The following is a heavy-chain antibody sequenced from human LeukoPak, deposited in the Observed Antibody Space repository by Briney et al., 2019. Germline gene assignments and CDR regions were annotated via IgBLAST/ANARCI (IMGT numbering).Heavy chain of an antibody. D-gene: IGHD4-23*01. V-gene: IGHV1-69*04. CDR2: IIPILGIA. Sequence: ASVKVSCKASGGTFSSYAISWVRQAPGQGLEWMGRIIPILGIANYAQKFQGRVTITADKSTSTAYMELSSLRSEDTAVYYCAREDPHYYGGNSGVDYWGQGTLVTVSS. CDR1: GGTFSSYA. CDR3: AREDPHYYGGNSGVDY. J-gene: IGHJ4*02.